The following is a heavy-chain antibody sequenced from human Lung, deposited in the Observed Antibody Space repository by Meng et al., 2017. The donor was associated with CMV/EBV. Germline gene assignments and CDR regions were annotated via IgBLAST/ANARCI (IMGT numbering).Heavy chain of an antibody. J-gene: IGHJ6*02. D-gene: IGHD2-2*01. CDR3: ARDLGYCSSTSCYYYYGMDV. CDR1: GGSISSYY. V-gene: IGHV4-59*01. Sequence: GSLRLXXTVSGGSISSYYWSWIRQPPGKGLEWIGYIYYSGSTNYNPSLKSRVTISVDTSKNQFSLKLSSVTAADTAVYYCARDLGYCSSTSCYYYYGMDVWGQWPTVTVSS. CDR2: IYYSGST.